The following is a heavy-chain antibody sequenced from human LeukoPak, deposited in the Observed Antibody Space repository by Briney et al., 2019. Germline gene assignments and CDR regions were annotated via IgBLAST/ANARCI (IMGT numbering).Heavy chain of an antibody. Sequence: SETLSLTCTVSGGSISSFYWSWIRQPPGKGLEWIGYFYYSGSTNYNPSLKSRVTISIDTFKNQFSLKLSSVTAADTAVYYCARRDGGAAFDIWGQGTMVTVSS. V-gene: IGHV4-59*08. J-gene: IGHJ3*02. CDR2: FYYSGST. CDR1: GGSISSFY. CDR3: ARRDGGAAFDI. D-gene: IGHD4-23*01.